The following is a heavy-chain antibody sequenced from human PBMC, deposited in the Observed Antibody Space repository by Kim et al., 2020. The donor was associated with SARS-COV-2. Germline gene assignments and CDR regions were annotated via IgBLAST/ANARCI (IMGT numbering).Heavy chain of an antibody. J-gene: IGHJ4*02. Sequence: SETLSLTCTVSGESITRGCYYWGWVRQQPVKGLEWIGYIFYTGSTFYNPSLKSRVSISVDPSENQFSLKLSSVTAADTAVYYCASYYDSSGVFDYWGQGTLVTVSS. CDR2: IFYTGST. D-gene: IGHD3-22*01. V-gene: IGHV4-31*03. CDR3: ASYYDSSGVFDY. CDR1: GESITRGCYY.